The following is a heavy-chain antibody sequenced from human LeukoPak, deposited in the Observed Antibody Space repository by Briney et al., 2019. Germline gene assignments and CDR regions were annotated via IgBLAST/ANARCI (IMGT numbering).Heavy chain of an antibody. Sequence: PGGSLRLSCAASGFSFSSCWMHWIRQPPGKGLEWIGEINHSGSTNYNPSLKSRVTISVDTSKIQFSLKLSSVTAADTAVYYCARSIRGVMDYYYYYGVDVWGQGTTVTVSS. CDR1: GFSFSSCW. CDR3: ARSIRGVMDYYYYYGVDV. D-gene: IGHD3-10*01. J-gene: IGHJ6*02. V-gene: IGHV4-34*01. CDR2: INHSGST.